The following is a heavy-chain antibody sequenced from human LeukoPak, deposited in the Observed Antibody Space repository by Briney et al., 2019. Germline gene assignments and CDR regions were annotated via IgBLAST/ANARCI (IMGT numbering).Heavy chain of an antibody. CDR3: ARGNWSDAFDV. CDR2: ITPMVDTA. D-gene: IGHD1-1*01. V-gene: IGHV1-69*05. Sequence: GASVKVSCKASGGTFSSYAMSWVRQAPGQGLEWMGGITPMVDTAKYAQKFQDRVTITTDESASTAYLDLSSLTSEDTAVYYCARGNWSDAFDVWGQGAVVTVSS. J-gene: IGHJ3*01. CDR1: GGTFSSYA.